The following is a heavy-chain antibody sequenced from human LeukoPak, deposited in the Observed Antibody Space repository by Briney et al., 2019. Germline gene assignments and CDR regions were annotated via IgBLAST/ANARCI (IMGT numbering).Heavy chain of an antibody. CDR2: ISSNGGST. D-gene: IGHD2-2*01. Sequence: GGSLRLSCSASGFTFSSYAMHWVRQAPGKGLEYVSAISSNGGSTYYADSVKGRFTISRDNSKNTLYLQMSSLRAEDTAVYYCVKGRSGYCSSTSCSDYWGQGTLVTVSS. CDR1: GFTFSSYA. CDR3: VKGRSGYCSSTSCSDY. J-gene: IGHJ4*02. V-gene: IGHV3-64D*06.